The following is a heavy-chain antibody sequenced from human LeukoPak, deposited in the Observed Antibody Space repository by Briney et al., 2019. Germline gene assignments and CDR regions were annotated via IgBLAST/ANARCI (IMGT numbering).Heavy chain of an antibody. CDR1: VYTFTGYY. D-gene: IGHD6-19*01. Sequence: ASVNVSSKASVYTFTGYYMHWVRQAPAQEGVGVGWIKPNSGGTKYAQKFQGGVTINRDTSTSTPSMELSNLRTDDTPIYYFGRRPHSSGWSSSIPLFEHWGQRTLVTVSS. J-gene: IGHJ4*02. CDR2: IKPNSGGT. CDR3: GRRPHSSGWSSSIPLFEH. V-gene: IGHV1-2*02.